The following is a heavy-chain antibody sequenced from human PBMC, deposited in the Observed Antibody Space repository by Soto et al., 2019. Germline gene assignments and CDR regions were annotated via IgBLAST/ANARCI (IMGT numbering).Heavy chain of an antibody. D-gene: IGHD5-12*01. CDR3: AREADSGYEDDAFDI. CDR1: GGSISSSSYY. CDR2: IYYSGST. J-gene: IGHJ3*02. Sequence: PSETLSLTCTVSGGSISSSSYYWGWIRQPPGRGLEWIGSIYYSGSTYYNPSLKSRVTISVDTSKNQFSLKLSSVTAADTAVYYCAREADSGYEDDAFDIWGQGTMVTVSS. V-gene: IGHV4-39*07.